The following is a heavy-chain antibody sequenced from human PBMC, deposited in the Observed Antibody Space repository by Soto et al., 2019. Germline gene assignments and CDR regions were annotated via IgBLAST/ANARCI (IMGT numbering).Heavy chain of an antibody. CDR3: ARRDTYCGGDCYSVFDY. Sequence: SETLSLTCTVSGGSISSSSYYWGWIRQPPGKGLEWIGSIYYSGSTYYNPSLKSRVTISVDTSKNQFSLKLSSVTAADTAVYYCARRDTYCGGDCYSVFDYWGQGTLVTVSS. CDR1: GGSISSSSYY. CDR2: IYYSGST. J-gene: IGHJ4*02. D-gene: IGHD2-21*02. V-gene: IGHV4-39*01.